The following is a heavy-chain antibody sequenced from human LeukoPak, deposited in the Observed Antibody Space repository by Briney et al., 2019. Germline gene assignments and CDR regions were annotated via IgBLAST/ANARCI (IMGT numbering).Heavy chain of an antibody. D-gene: IGHD6-19*01. CDR1: GFTFSSYA. V-gene: IGHV3-23*01. Sequence: GGSLRLSCAASGFTFSSYAMSWVRQAPGKGLEWVSAISGSGGSRYYADSVKGRFTISRDNSKNPLYLQMSSLRAEDTAVYYCAKDSSSGWWADFVYWGEGTLVTVSS. CDR3: AKDSSSGWWADFVY. J-gene: IGHJ4*02. CDR2: ISGSGGSR.